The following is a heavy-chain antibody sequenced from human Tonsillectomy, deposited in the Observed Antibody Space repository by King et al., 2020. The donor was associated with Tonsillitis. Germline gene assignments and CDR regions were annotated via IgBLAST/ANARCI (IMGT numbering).Heavy chain of an antibody. V-gene: IGHV3-21*01. D-gene: IGHD3-22*01. CDR3: ARDKGACYDDNGRGAFQI. CDR2: MSRSGIHT. CDR1: GFIMNNYV. Sequence: VQLVESGGGLVKPGGSLRLSCATSGFIMNNYVVNWVRQDPGKGLEWVSSMSRSGIHTYRTASLKGRFTISRDTAKKSLYLQMNSLGTEDTAVYYCARDKGACYDDNGRGAFQIWGQGTMVIVSS. J-gene: IGHJ3*02.